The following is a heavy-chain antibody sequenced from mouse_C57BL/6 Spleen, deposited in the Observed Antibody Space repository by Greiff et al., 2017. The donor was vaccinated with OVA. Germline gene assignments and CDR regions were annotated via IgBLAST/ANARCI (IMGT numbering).Heavy chain of an antibody. CDR3: ARSDYY. CDR2: IDPSDSYT. CDR1: GYTFTSYW. J-gene: IGHJ2*01. Sequence: QVQLQQPGAELVKPGASVKLSCKASGYTFTSYWMQWVQQRPGQGLEWIGEIDPSDSYTNYNQKFKGKATLTVDTSSSTAYMQLSSLTSEDSAVYYCARSDYYWGQGTTLTVSS. V-gene: IGHV1-50*01.